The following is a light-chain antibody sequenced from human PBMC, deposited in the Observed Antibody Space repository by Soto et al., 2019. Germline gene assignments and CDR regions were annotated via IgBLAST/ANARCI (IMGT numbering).Light chain of an antibody. V-gene: IGKV1-6*01. CDR3: QQDYSYPLT. Sequence: AIQMTQSPSSLSASVGDRVTITCRASQGIKNDLGWYQQKPGKAPKLLIYAASSLQSGVPSSFSGSGSGTDFTLTISSLQPEDFATYYCQQDYSYPLTFGQGTKVEIK. J-gene: IGKJ1*01. CDR1: QGIKND. CDR2: AAS.